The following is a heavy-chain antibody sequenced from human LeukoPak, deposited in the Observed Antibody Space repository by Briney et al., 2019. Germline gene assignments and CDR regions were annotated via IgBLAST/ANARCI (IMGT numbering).Heavy chain of an antibody. J-gene: IGHJ4*02. CDR3: ARSAGTVAGLYDY. Sequence: SGTLSLTCAVSGGSISSSNWWSWVRQPPGKGLEWIGEIYHSGSTNYNPSLKSRVTISVDKSKNRFSLKLSSVTAADTAVYYCARSAGTVAGLYDYWGQGTLVTVSS. CDR1: GGSISSSNW. D-gene: IGHD6-19*01. V-gene: IGHV4-4*02. CDR2: IYHSGST.